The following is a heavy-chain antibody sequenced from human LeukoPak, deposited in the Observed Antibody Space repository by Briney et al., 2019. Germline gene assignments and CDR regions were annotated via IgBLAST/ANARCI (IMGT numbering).Heavy chain of an antibody. V-gene: IGHV4-59*01. CDR1: GGSMSDFY. Sequence: PSETLSLTCTVSGGSMSDFYWSWIRQSPGRGLEWIGYSGNTNYNPSLKSRVTISVDTSKNQFSLKLSSVTAADTAVYYCASSAAGTWFDPWGQGTLVTVSS. J-gene: IGHJ5*02. CDR2: YSGNT. CDR3: ASSAAGTWFDP. D-gene: IGHD6-13*01.